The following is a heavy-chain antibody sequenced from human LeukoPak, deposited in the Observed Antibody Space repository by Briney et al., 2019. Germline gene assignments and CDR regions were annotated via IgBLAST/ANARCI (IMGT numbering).Heavy chain of an antibody. J-gene: IGHJ3*02. CDR3: ARDLSVITMIPRSPNAFDI. CDR1: GGSISSYY. Sequence: SETLSLTCTVSGGSISSYYWSWIRQPPGKGLEWIGYIYYSGSTNYNPSLKSRVTISVDTSKNQFSLKLSSVTAADTAVYYCARDLSVITMIPRSPNAFDIWGQGTMVTVSS. D-gene: IGHD3-22*01. CDR2: IYYSGST. V-gene: IGHV4-59*01.